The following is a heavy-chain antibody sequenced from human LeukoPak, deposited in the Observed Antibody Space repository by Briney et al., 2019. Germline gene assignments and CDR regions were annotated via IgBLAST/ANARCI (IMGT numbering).Heavy chain of an antibody. V-gene: IGHV4-30-4*08. CDR1: GGSISSGDYY. Sequence: PSQTLSLTCTVSGGSISSGDYYWSWIRQPPGKGLEWIGYIYYSGSTYYNPSLKSRVTISVDTSKNQFSLKLSSVTVADTAVYYCASTIPAAMAQAFDIWGQGTMVTVSS. D-gene: IGHD2-2*01. J-gene: IGHJ3*02. CDR2: IYYSGST. CDR3: ASTIPAAMAQAFDI.